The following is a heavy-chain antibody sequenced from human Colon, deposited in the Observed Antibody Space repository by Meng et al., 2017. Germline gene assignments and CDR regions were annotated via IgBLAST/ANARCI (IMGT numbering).Heavy chain of an antibody. D-gene: IGHD3-3*01. Sequence: GGPLRLSCEGSGFTFSTYWMHWVRQAPGKGLVWVPLISPDGSATSYADSVKGRFTISRDNVKNTVYLQMNSLTAEDTAVYFCASFQYTMEDYWGQGTLVTVSS. V-gene: IGHV3-74*01. CDR1: GFTFSTYW. CDR2: ISPDGSAT. J-gene: IGHJ4*02. CDR3: ASFQYTMEDY.